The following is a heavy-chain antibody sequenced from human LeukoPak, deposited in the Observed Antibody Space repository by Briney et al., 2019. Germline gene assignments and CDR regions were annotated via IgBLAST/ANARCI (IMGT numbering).Heavy chain of an antibody. D-gene: IGHD3-3*01. J-gene: IGHJ4*02. CDR3: ARVGYFWSGYYSGSRGKYYFDY. Sequence: PSETLSLTCTVSGYSISSGYYWGWIRQPPGKGLEWIGSIYHSGSTYYNPSLKSRVTISVDTSKNQFSLKLSSVTAADTAVYYCARVGYFWSGYYSGSRGKYYFDYWGQGTLVTVSS. CDR2: IYHSGST. V-gene: IGHV4-38-2*02. CDR1: GYSISSGYY.